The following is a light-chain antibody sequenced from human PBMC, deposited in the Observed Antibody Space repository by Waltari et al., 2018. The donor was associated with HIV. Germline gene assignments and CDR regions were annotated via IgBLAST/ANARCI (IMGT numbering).Light chain of an antibody. V-gene: IGKV1-5*03. CDR1: KIIHNW. Sequence: HMTQSPSTLSPNVGYKGTLTCRASKIIHNWFAWYQQKPGKPPKLLIYKTSYLENGVPSRFSGSGSGADFTLTIDGLQPDDFATYYCQQYNSHSYTFGQGTKVDVK. J-gene: IGKJ2*01. CDR2: KTS. CDR3: QQYNSHSYT.